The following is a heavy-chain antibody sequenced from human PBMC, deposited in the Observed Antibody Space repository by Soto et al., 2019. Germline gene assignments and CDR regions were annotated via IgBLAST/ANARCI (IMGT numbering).Heavy chain of an antibody. CDR3: SRAYCSGVSCYSGGAFDI. Sequence: GGSLRLSCAASGFTVSSNYMSWVRQAPGKGLEWVSVIYSGGSTYYADSVKGRFTISRDNSKNTLYLQMNSLRSEDTAVYYCSRAYCSGVSCYSGGAFDIWGQGTMGTASS. CDR2: IYSGGST. J-gene: IGHJ3*02. D-gene: IGHD2-15*01. CDR1: GFTVSSNY. V-gene: IGHV3-66*01.